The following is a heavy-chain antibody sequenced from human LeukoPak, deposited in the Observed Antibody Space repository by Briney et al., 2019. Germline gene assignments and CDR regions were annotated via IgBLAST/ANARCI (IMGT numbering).Heavy chain of an antibody. V-gene: IGHV3-7*01. Sequence: GGSLRLSCVASGFTFRSYWMTWVRQAPGKGLEWVANIKQEGIERSYVDSVKGRFTISRDDAKNSLYLQMNSLRAEDTAVYFCARDFQNIATDFWGRGTPDTVSS. CDR3: ARDFQNIATDF. J-gene: IGHJ4*02. CDR2: IKQEGIER. D-gene: IGHD2/OR15-2a*01. CDR1: GFTFRSYW.